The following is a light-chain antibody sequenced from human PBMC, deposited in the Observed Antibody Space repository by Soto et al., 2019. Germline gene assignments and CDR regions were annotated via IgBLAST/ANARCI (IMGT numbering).Light chain of an antibody. CDR1: QSVGSD. Sequence: EIVLTQSPATLSLSPGERVARSCRASQSVGSDLAWYQQKPGQAPRLLIYDASSRATGIRARFSGSGSGTDFTLTISSLESEDFAVYYCQHRTNWPPLTFGQGTRLDVK. V-gene: IGKV3-11*01. J-gene: IGKJ5*01. CDR3: QHRTNWPPLT. CDR2: DAS.